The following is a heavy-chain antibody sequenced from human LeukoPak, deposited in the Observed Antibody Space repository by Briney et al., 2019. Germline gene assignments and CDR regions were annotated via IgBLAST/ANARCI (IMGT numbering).Heavy chain of an antibody. Sequence: GGSLRLSCAASGFTVSSNSMSWVRQAPGKGLEWVSVIYSGGSTYYADSVKGRFTISRDNSKNTLYLQMNSLRAEDTAVYYCARNSGYYDILTGYQPPYYFDYWGQGTLVTVSS. V-gene: IGHV3-53*01. CDR2: IYSGGST. D-gene: IGHD3-9*01. CDR1: GFTVSSNS. J-gene: IGHJ4*02. CDR3: ARNSGYYDILTGYQPPYYFDY.